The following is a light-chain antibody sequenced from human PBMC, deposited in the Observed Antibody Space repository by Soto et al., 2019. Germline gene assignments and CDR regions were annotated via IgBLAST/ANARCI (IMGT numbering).Light chain of an antibody. J-gene: IGKJ5*01. CDR1: QSISSY. V-gene: IGKV3-15*01. CDR2: GAS. CDR3: QEYNNWPPIT. Sequence: RGMTKAPTTLSFFPGERATPSFRASQSISSYLAWYQQKPGQSPRLLIYGASTRATGIPARFSGSGSGTEFTLTISSLQSEDFAVYYCQEYNNWPPITFGQGTRLENK.